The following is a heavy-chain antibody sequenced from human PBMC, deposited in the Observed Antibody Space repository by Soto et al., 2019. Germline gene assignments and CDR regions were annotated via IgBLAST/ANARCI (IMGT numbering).Heavy chain of an antibody. D-gene: IGHD3-10*01. CDR2: IIPILRMA. Sequence: QVQLVQSGAEVKMPGSSVKVSCTASGGTFTSYTFSWVRQVPGQGLEWMGRIIPILRMADFAQKFQGRVTINADESTSTVYMKLSSLRSEGTAVYYCATSYGSGSAHFDYGGQGTLVTVS. J-gene: IGHJ4*02. V-gene: IGHV1-69*02. CDR3: ATSYGSGSAHFDY. CDR1: GGTFTSYT.